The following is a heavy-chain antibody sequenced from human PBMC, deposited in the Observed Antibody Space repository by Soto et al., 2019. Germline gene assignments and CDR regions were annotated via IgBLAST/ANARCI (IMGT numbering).Heavy chain of an antibody. Sequence: TGGSLRLSCAASGFTFSSYGMHWVRQAPGKGLEWVAVISYDGSNKYYADSVKGRFTISRDNSKNTLYLQMNSLRAEDTAVYYCAKNAPDYGGDYYYYGMDVWGQGTTVTVSS. CDR1: GFTFSSYG. J-gene: IGHJ6*02. CDR3: AKNAPDYGGDYYYYGMDV. CDR2: ISYDGSNK. D-gene: IGHD4-17*01. V-gene: IGHV3-30*18.